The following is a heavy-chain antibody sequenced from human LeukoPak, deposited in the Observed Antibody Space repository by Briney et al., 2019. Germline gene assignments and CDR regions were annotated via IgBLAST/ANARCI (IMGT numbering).Heavy chain of an antibody. V-gene: IGHV3-21*04. Sequence: GGSLRLSCAASGFTFSSYSMNWVRQAPGKGLEWVSSISTSSSYIYYADSVKGRFTISRDNSKNTLYLQMNSLRAEDTAVYYCARDWASSSWIRGDAFDIWGQGTMVTVSS. CDR2: ISTSSSYI. D-gene: IGHD6-13*01. J-gene: IGHJ3*02. CDR1: GFTFSSYS. CDR3: ARDWASSSWIRGDAFDI.